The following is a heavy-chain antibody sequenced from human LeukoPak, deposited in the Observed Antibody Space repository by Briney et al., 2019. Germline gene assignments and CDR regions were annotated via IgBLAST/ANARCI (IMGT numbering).Heavy chain of an antibody. J-gene: IGHJ4*02. CDR3: AKDRKSVVVTIFDN. Sequence: GGSLRLSCAVSGFTFSNYWMTWVRQAPGKGLEWVANIKEDGSEKYYADSVKGRFTISRDNSKNTLYLQMNSLRAEDTAVYYCAKDRKSVVVTIFDNWGQGTLVTVSS. CDR2: IKEDGSEK. CDR1: GFTFSNYW. D-gene: IGHD3-22*01. V-gene: IGHV3-7*03.